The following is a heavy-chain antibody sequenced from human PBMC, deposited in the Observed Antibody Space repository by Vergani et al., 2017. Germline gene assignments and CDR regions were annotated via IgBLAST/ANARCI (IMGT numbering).Heavy chain of an antibody. J-gene: IGHJ4*02. D-gene: IGHD3-9*01. CDR1: GFTFSSNG. Sequence: QVQLVESGGGVVQPGGSLRLSCAASGFTFSSNGMHWVRQAPGKGLEWVAFIRYDGSNKYYADSVKGRFTISRDNSKNTLYLQMNSLRAEDTAVYYCAKDLDDILTGPFDYWGQGTLVTASS. CDR2: IRYDGSNK. CDR3: AKDLDDILTGPFDY. V-gene: IGHV3-30*02.